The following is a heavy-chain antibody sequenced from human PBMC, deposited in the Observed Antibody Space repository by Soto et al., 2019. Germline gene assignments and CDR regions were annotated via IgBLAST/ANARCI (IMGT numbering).Heavy chain of an antibody. J-gene: IGHJ4*01. CDR1: GFIFGAYG. CDR3: ARDLYRYGYPDY. D-gene: IGHD5-18*01. V-gene: IGHV3-30*03. Sequence: QVHLVESGGGVVQPGRSLRLSCAASGFIFGAYGMHWVRQAPGKGLEGVAIMSYDGSRKYYADSVKGRFTISRDNSKNMLSLEMNSLRAEDTAVYYCARDLYRYGYPDYWVQGTLVTVSS. CDR2: MSYDGSRK.